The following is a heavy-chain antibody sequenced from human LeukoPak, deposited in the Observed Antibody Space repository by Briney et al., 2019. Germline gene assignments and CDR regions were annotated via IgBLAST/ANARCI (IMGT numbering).Heavy chain of an antibody. CDR2: ISGSGGST. CDR1: GFTFSSYA. Sequence: PGGSLRLSCAASGFTFSSYAMSWVRQAPGKGLEWVSGISGSGGSTYYADSVKGRFTISRDNSKNSLYLQMNSLRAEDTAVYYCARDQQQLVTYYYYMDVWGKGTTVTVSS. D-gene: IGHD6-13*01. CDR3: ARDQQQLVTYYYYMDV. V-gene: IGHV3-23*01. J-gene: IGHJ6*03.